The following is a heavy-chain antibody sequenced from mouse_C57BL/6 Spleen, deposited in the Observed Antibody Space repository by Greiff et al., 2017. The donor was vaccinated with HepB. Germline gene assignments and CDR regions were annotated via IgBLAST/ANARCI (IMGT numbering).Heavy chain of an antibody. D-gene: IGHD1-1*01. Sequence: VQLQQSGPELVKPGASVKISCKASGYAFSSSWMNWVKQRPGKGLEWIGRIYPGDGDTNYNGKFKGKATLTADKSSSTAYMQLSSLTSEDSAVYFCARKGSLYAMDYWGQGTSVTVSS. J-gene: IGHJ4*01. CDR1: GYAFSSSW. CDR2: IYPGDGDT. CDR3: ARKGSLYAMDY. V-gene: IGHV1-82*01.